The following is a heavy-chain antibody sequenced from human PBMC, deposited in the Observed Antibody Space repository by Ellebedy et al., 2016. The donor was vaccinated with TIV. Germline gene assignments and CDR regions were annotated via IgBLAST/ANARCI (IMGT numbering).Heavy chain of an antibody. CDR1: GFTFSSYA. CDR3: AREHMTSTGSPLDY. CDR2: ITGSGGST. Sequence: GESLKISCAASGFTFSSYAMTWVRQAPGKGLEWVSAITGSGGSTYYADSVKGRFTISRDISKNTLYLQMNSLRAEDTAVYYCAREHMTSTGSPLDYWGQGTLVTASS. J-gene: IGHJ4*02. D-gene: IGHD1-1*01. V-gene: IGHV3-23*01.